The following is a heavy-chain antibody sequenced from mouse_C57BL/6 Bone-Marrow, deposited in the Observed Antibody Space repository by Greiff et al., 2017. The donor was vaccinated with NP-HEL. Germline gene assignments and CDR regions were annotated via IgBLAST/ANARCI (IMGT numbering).Heavy chain of an antibody. CDR1: GFTFSSYA. D-gene: IGHD2-4*01. J-gene: IGHJ2*01. Sequence: EVKLVESGGGLVKPGGSLKLSCAASGFTFSSYAMSWVRQTPGKRLEWVATISDGGSYTYYPANVKGRFTISRDNAKNNLYLQMSHLKSEDTAMYYCAREGRLRRFDYWGKGTTLTVSS. V-gene: IGHV5-4*01. CDR3: AREGRLRRFDY. CDR2: ISDGGSYT.